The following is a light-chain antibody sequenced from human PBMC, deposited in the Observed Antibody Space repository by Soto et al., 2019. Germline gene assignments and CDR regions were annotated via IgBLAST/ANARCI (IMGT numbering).Light chain of an antibody. Sequence: QPALTQPASVSGSPGQSITISCTGTSSDVGSDNLVSWYQHHPGKAPKLIIYEVNQRPSGVSNRFSGSKSGNTASLTISGLQAEDEADYFCCSYAGTRTYLFGTGTKVTVL. CDR1: SSDVGSDNL. CDR2: EVN. J-gene: IGLJ1*01. V-gene: IGLV2-23*02. CDR3: CSYAGTRTYL.